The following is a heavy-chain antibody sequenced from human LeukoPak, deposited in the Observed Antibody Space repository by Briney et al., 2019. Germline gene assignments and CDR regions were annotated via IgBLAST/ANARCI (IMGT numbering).Heavy chain of an antibody. Sequence: SETLSLTCTVSGGSISSYYWSWIRQPPGKGLEGIGYIYYSGSTNYNPSLKSRVTISVDTSKTQFSLKLSSVTAADTAVYYCARRQPYSSGWYNAFDIWGQGTMVTVSS. J-gene: IGHJ3*02. CDR2: IYYSGST. CDR1: GGSISSYY. V-gene: IGHV4-59*08. CDR3: ARRQPYSSGWYNAFDI. D-gene: IGHD6-19*01.